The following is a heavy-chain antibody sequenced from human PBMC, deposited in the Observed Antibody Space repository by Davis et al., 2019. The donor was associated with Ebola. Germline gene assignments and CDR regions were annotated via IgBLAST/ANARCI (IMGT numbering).Heavy chain of an antibody. D-gene: IGHD2-15*01. V-gene: IGHV3-7*03. CDR1: GFTFSSYW. Sequence: GESLKISCAASGFTFSSYWMSWVRQAPGKGLEWVANIKQDGSEKYYVDSVKGRFTISRDNAKNSLYLQMNSLRAEDTAVYYCARGSKLQIVVVVAATPAEYFQHWGQGTLVTVSS. J-gene: IGHJ1*01. CDR2: IKQDGSEK. CDR3: ARGSKLQIVVVVAATPAEYFQH.